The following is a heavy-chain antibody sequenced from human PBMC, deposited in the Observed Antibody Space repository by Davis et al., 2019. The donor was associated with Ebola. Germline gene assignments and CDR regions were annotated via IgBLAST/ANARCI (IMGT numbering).Heavy chain of an antibody. D-gene: IGHD3-10*01. J-gene: IGHJ4*02. CDR3: AREGLIWLYFDY. CDR1: GFTVSSNY. V-gene: IGHV3-53*01. Sequence: GESLKISCAASGFTVSSNYMSWVRQAPGKGLEWVSVIYSGGSTYYADSVKGRFTISRDNAKNSLYLQMNSLRAEDTAVYYCAREGLIWLYFDYWGQGTLVTVSS. CDR2: IYSGGST.